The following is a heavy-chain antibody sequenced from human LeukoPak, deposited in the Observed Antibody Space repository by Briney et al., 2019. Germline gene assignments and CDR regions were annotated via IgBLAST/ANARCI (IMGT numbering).Heavy chain of an antibody. Sequence: PGGSLRLSCAASGFTFSSYAMSWVRQAPGKGLEWVSVIRGSGGSTYYADSVKGRFTISRDNSKNTLYLQMNSLRAEDTAVYYCAKGTGMAARRSNGFDPWGQGTLVTVSS. D-gene: IGHD6-6*01. CDR1: GFTFSSYA. V-gene: IGHV3-23*01. J-gene: IGHJ5*02. CDR3: AKGTGMAARRSNGFDP. CDR2: IRGSGGST.